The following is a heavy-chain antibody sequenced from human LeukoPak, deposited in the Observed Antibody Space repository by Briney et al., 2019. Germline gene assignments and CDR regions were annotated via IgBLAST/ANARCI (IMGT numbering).Heavy chain of an antibody. J-gene: IGHJ4*02. D-gene: IGHD6-13*01. CDR1: GGSISSGGSY. Sequence: SQTLSLTCTVSGGSISSGGSYWSWIRQHPGKGLEWIGYIYYSGSTYYNPSLKSRVTISVDTSKNQFSLKLSSVTAADTAVYYCARENSSWYGGVIDYWGQGTLVTVSS. CDR3: ARENSSWYGGVIDY. CDR2: IYYSGST. V-gene: IGHV4-31*03.